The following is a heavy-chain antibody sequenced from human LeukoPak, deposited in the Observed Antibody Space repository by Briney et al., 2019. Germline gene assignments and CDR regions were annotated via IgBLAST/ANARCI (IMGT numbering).Heavy chain of an antibody. V-gene: IGHV4-39*01. CDR2: IYYSGST. J-gene: IGHJ4*02. CDR3: ARPREYSYGGFDY. Sequence: PSETLSLTCTVSGGSISSSSYYWGWIRQPPGKGLEWIGSIYYSGSTSYNPSLKTRVTISVDTSKNQFSLKLSSVTAADTAVYYCARPREYSYGGFDYWGQGTLVTVSS. CDR1: GGSISSSSYY. D-gene: IGHD5-18*01.